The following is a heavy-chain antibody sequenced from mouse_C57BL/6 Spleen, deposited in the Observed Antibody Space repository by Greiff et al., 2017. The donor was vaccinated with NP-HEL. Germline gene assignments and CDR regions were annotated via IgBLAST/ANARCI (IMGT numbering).Heavy chain of an antibody. D-gene: IGHD1-1*01. V-gene: IGHV1-82*01. CDR1: GYAFSSSW. J-gene: IGHJ2*01. CDR2: IYPGDGDT. CDR3: ARGAYYYGTEGFDY. Sequence: VQLQQSGPELVKPGASVKISCKASGYAFSSSWMNWVKQRPGKGLEWIGRIYPGDGDTNYNGKFKGKATLTADKSSSTAYMQLSSLTSEDSAVYVCARGAYYYGTEGFDYWGQGTTLTVSS.